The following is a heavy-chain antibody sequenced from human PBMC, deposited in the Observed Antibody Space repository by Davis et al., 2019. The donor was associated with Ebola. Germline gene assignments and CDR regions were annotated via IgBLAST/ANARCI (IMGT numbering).Heavy chain of an antibody. Sequence: SETLSLTCTVSRGSLTSHYWSWIRQAPGKGLEWIGYIFYSGSTKYNPSLKSRVTISVDTSKNQFPLKLTSVTPADTAVYYCARSPTWFHFDYWGRGTLVTVSS. CDR3: ARSPTWFHFDY. CDR1: RGSLTSHY. CDR2: IFYSGST. V-gene: IGHV4-59*11. D-gene: IGHD3-10*01. J-gene: IGHJ4*02.